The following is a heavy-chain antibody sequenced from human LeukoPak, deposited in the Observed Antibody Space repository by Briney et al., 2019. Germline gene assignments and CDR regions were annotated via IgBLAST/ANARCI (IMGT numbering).Heavy chain of an antibody. D-gene: IGHD6-13*01. CDR3: ARSYSNSWGAFDI. J-gene: IGHJ3*02. Sequence: GESLKISCKGSGYSFTTYWIGWVRQMPGKGLEWKGIIYPDDSDTRYGPSFQGQVTISADKSISTAYLQWSSLKASDSAMYYCARSYSNSWGAFDIWGQGTMATVSS. CDR2: IYPDDSDT. CDR1: GYSFTTYW. V-gene: IGHV5-51*01.